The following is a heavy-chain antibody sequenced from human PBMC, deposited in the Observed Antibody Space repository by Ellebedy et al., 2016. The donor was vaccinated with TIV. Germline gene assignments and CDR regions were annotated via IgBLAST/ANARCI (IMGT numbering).Heavy chain of an antibody. CDR1: GFTFSSYA. Sequence: GESLKISXAASGFTFSSYAMSWVRQAPGKGLEWVSAISGSGGSTYYADSVKGRFTISRDNAKNSLYLQMNSLRAEDAAVYYCAKVPWGGYDWGSFDYWGQGTLVTVSS. CDR2: ISGSGGST. CDR3: AKVPWGGYDWGSFDY. D-gene: IGHD5-12*01. V-gene: IGHV3-23*01. J-gene: IGHJ4*02.